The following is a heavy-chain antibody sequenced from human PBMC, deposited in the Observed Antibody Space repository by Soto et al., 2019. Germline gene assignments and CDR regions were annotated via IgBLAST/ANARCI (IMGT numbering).Heavy chain of an antibody. D-gene: IGHD3-3*01. CDR2: IIPVFNLI. CDR3: ARGFSGVVGFFFGMDV. V-gene: IGHV1-69*17. CDR1: GGIFNNYS. Sequence: QLVQSGAEVKKPGSSVRVSCKASGGIFNNYSVNWVRQAPGQGLEWMGGIIPVFNLIKYGPKFQDRLALRADKSTNTAYMELRSLSCEDTAVYYCARGFSGVVGFFFGMDVWGQGTTVIVSS. J-gene: IGHJ6*02.